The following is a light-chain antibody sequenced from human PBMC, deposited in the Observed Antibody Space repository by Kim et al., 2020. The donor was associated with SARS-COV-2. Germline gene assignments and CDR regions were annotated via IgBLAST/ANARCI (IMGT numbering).Light chain of an antibody. CDR1: QSVSSTY. CDR2: GAS. J-gene: IGKJ1*01. CDR3: QQYGSSPTT. Sequence: SPGERATLSCRASQSVSSTYLAWYQQKPGQAPRLLIYGASSRATAIPDRFSGSGSGTDFTLTISRLEPEEFAVYFCQQYGSSPTTFGQGTKVEIK. V-gene: IGKV3-20*01.